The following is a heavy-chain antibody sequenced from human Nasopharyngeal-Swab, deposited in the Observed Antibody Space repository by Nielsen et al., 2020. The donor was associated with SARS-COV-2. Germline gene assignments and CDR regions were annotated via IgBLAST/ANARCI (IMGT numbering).Heavy chain of an antibody. CDR1: GFTFSSYG. V-gene: IGHV3-48*03. CDR3: AREGENDSSGYFSDAFDI. Sequence: GESLKISCAASGFTFSSYGMNWVRQAPGKGLEWVSYISSSGSTIYYADSVKGRFTISRDNAKNSLYLQMNSLRAEDTAVYYCAREGENDSSGYFSDAFDIWGQGTMVTVSS. D-gene: IGHD3-22*01. CDR2: ISSSGSTI. J-gene: IGHJ3*02.